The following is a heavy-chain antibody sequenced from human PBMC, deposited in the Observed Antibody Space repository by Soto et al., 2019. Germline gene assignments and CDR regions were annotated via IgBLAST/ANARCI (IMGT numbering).Heavy chain of an antibody. V-gene: IGHV4-34*01. CDR2: INHSGST. J-gene: IGHJ4*02. Sequence: TSETLSLTCAVYGGSFSGYYWSWIRQPPGKGLEWIGEINHSGSTNYNPSLKSRVTISVDTSKNQFSLKLSSVTAADTAVYYCARGRTAYYSSSFGYWGQGTLVTVSS. CDR1: GGSFSGYY. CDR3: ARGRTAYYSSSFGY. D-gene: IGHD6-6*01.